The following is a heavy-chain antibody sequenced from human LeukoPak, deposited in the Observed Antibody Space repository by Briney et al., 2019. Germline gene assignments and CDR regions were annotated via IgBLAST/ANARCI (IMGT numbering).Heavy chain of an antibody. CDR3: ARGEDY. V-gene: IGHV3-48*02. Sequence: SVKGRFTVSRDNAKNSLNLQINSLRDEDTAVYYCARGEDYWGQGTLVTVSS. J-gene: IGHJ4*02.